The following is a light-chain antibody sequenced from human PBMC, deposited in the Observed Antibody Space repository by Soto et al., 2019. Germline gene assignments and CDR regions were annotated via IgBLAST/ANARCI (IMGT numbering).Light chain of an antibody. Sequence: QSVLTQPASVSGSPGQSITISCTGTSSDVGSYNYVSWYQQHPGKAPKLMIYEVSDRPSGISSRFSGSKSGNTASLTISGLQTDYDADYYCSSYTSSSTLFGTGTKLTVL. J-gene: IGLJ1*01. V-gene: IGLV2-14*01. CDR2: EVS. CDR3: SSYTSSSTL. CDR1: SSDVGSYNY.